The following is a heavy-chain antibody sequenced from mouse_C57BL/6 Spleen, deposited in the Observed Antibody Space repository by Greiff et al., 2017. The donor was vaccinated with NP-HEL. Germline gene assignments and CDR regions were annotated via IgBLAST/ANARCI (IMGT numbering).Heavy chain of an antibody. CDR3: ARLGAQRGYFDV. Sequence: VQGVESGAELARPGASVKLSCKASGYTFTSYGISWVKQRTGQGLEWIGEIYPRSGNTYYNEKFKGKATLTADKSSSTAYMELRSLTSEDSAVYFCARLGAQRGYFDVWGTGTTVTVSS. CDR2: IYPRSGNT. CDR1: GYTFTSYG. J-gene: IGHJ1*03. V-gene: IGHV1-81*01.